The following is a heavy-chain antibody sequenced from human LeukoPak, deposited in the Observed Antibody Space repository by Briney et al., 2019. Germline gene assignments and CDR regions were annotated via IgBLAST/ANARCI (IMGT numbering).Heavy chain of an antibody. Sequence: SETLSLTCAVYGGSFSGYYWSWIRQPPGKGLEWIGEINHSGSTNYNPSLKSRVTISVDTSKNQFSLKLSSVTAADTAVYYCATVVGATTTNWFDPWGQGTLVTVSS. CDR1: GGSFSGYY. CDR2: INHSGST. D-gene: IGHD1-26*01. CDR3: ATVVGATTTNWFDP. V-gene: IGHV4-34*01. J-gene: IGHJ5*02.